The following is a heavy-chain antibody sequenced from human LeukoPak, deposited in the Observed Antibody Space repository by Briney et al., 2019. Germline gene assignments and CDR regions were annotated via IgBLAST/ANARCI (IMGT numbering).Heavy chain of an antibody. J-gene: IGHJ5*02. D-gene: IGHD4-17*01. V-gene: IGHV4-59*12. Sequence: PSETLSLTCTVSGGSISSYYWSWIRQPPGKGLEWIGYIYYSGSTNYNPSLKSRVTISVDTSKNQFSLKLSSVTAADTAVYYCARGVTSDYGDAGGVCPWGQGTLVTVSS. CDR2: IYYSGST. CDR1: GGSISSYY. CDR3: ARGVTSDYGDAGGVCP.